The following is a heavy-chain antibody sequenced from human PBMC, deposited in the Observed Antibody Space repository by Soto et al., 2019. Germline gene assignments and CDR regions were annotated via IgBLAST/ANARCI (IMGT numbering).Heavy chain of an antibody. Sequence: SVKVSCKASGGTFSSYAISWVRQAPGQGLEWMGGITPIFGTANYAQKFQGRVTITADESTSTAYMELSSLRSEDTAVYYCARVALSDCGGDCSSFDYWGQGTLVTVSS. CDR3: ARVALSDCGGDCSSFDY. CDR2: ITPIFGTA. CDR1: GGTFSSYA. D-gene: IGHD2-21*02. J-gene: IGHJ4*02. V-gene: IGHV1-69*13.